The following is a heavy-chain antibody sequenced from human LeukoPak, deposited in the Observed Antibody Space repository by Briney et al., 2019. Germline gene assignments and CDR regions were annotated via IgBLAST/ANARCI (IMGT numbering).Heavy chain of an antibody. J-gene: IGHJ6*03. D-gene: IGHD5-12*01. CDR3: AKSQRGYDPRRTYYYYMDV. CDR1: GFTFSSYE. Sequence: PGGSLRLSCAASGFTFSSYEMNWVRQAPGKGLEWVSYISSSGSTIYYADSVKGRFTISRDNAKNSLYLQMNSLRAEDTALYHCAKSQRGYDPRRTYYYYMDVWGKGTTVTVSS. CDR2: ISSSGSTI. V-gene: IGHV3-48*03.